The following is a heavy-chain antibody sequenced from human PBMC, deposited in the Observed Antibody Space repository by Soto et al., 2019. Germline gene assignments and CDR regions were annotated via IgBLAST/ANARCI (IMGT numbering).Heavy chain of an antibody. D-gene: IGHD3-10*01. V-gene: IGHV1-18*01. Sequence: ASVKVSCKASGYTFTSYGISWVRQAPGQGLEWMGWISGYNGNTNYAQRLQGRVTMTTDTSTSTAYMELRSLRSDDTAVYYCARIGSGTYLISYYGMDVWGQGTTVTVSS. CDR3: ARIGSGTYLISYYGMDV. CDR1: GYTFTSYG. J-gene: IGHJ6*02. CDR2: ISGYNGNT.